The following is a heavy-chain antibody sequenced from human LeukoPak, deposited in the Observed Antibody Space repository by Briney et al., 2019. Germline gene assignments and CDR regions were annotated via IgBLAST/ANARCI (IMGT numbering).Heavy chain of an antibody. Sequence: SETLSLTCAVSGVSIRSYFWSWIRQPPGKGLEWIGYIYYSGSTNYNPSLESRVTISVDTSKSQFSLNLSSVTAADTAVYYCAREYSSSSEGIWFDPWGQGTLVTVSS. D-gene: IGHD6-6*01. V-gene: IGHV4-59*01. CDR2: IYYSGST. CDR3: AREYSSSSEGIWFDP. CDR1: GVSIRSYF. J-gene: IGHJ5*02.